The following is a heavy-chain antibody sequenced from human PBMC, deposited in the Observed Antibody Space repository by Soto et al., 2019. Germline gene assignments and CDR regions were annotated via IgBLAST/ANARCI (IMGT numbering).Heavy chain of an antibody. Sequence: QLELQESGPGLVKPSETLSLTCTVSGASIAGLPYNRGWIRQPPGKGLQWIGSIFSTGSPYFNPSLKSRVTISVDTSKNQLSLRLGSVSAADTALYFCARLTMTTVTTFDFWSQGTLVAVSS. CDR2: IFSTGSP. CDR3: ARLTMTTVTTFDF. D-gene: IGHD4-17*01. V-gene: IGHV4-39*01. CDR1: GASIAGLPYN. J-gene: IGHJ4*02.